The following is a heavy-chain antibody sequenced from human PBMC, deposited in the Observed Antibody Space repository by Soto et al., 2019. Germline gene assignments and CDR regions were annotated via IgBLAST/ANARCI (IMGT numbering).Heavy chain of an antibody. D-gene: IGHD3-10*01. CDR1: GGSISSSSYY. Sequence: PSATLSRTCAVSGGSISSSSYYWGWIRQPPGKGLEWIGSIYYSGSTYYNPSLKSRVTISVDTSKNQFSLKLSSVTAADTAVYYCARRGSGSFSDYWGQGTLVTVSS. J-gene: IGHJ4*02. V-gene: IGHV4-39*01. CDR2: IYYSGST. CDR3: ARRGSGSFSDY.